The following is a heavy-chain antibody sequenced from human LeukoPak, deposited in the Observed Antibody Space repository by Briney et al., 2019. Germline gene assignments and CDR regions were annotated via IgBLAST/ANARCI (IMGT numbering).Heavy chain of an antibody. CDR3: ARDQYDTWSRRGNFDS. Sequence: SGGSLRLSCVGSGFTFGEYWMSWVRQAPGKGLEWVANIKLDGSEKNYVDSVKGRFTISRDNTKNSLYLQMNSLRAEDTAVFYCARDQYDTWSRRGNFDSWGQGTLVIVSS. CDR1: GFTFGEYW. J-gene: IGHJ4*02. CDR2: IKLDGSEK. V-gene: IGHV3-7*03. D-gene: IGHD3/OR15-3a*01.